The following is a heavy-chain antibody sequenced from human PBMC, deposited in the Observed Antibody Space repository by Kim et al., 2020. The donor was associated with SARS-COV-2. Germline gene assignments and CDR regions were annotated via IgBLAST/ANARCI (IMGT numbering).Heavy chain of an antibody. Sequence: SETLSLTCGVYGESLSGHYWSWIRQPPGKGLEWLGVINAGGTTNSNPSLKNRLTISVQTSKNQFSLKLTLMTAADTAVYFCSRGRHPYGYFDSWGQGTLVTVSA. D-gene: IGHD4-17*01. CDR1: GESLSGHY. J-gene: IGHJ4*02. V-gene: IGHV4-34*01. CDR3: SRGRHPYGYFDS. CDR2: INAGGTT.